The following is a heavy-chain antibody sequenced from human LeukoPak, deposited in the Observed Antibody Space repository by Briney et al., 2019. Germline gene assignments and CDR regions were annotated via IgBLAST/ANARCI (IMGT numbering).Heavy chain of an antibody. CDR1: GFTVSSNY. Sequence: PGGSLRLSCAASGFTVSSNYMNWVRQAPGKGLEWVSIIYSGGSTYYADSVEGRFTISRDNSKSILYLQMNSLRAEDTAVYYCAREKLNWGFDYWGQGTLVTVSS. J-gene: IGHJ4*02. V-gene: IGHV3-53*01. CDR3: AREKLNWGFDY. D-gene: IGHD3-16*01. CDR2: IYSGGST.